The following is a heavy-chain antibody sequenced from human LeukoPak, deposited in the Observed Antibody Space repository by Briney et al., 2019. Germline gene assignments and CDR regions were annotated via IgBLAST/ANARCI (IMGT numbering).Heavy chain of an antibody. CDR1: GFTFSSYA. CDR3: ARDSEQGGRCLGH. V-gene: IGHV3-23*01. Sequence: GGSLRLSCAASGFTFSSYAMSWVRQGPGKGLEWVSTISGSGGSTYYADSVKGRFTVSRDNSKNTLYLQMNSLRAEDTAVYYCARDSEQGGRCLGHWGQGTQVTVSS. CDR2: ISGSGGST. J-gene: IGHJ4*02. D-gene: IGHD2-15*01.